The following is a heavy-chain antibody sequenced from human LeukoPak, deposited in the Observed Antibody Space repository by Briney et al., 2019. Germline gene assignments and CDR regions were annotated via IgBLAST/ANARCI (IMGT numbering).Heavy chain of an antibody. CDR1: GFTFSSYE. CDR3: AELGITMIVGV. V-gene: IGHV3-48*03. CDR2: ISSSGSTI. J-gene: IGHJ6*04. Sequence: GGSLRLSCAASGFTFSSYEMNWVRQAPGKGLEWVSYISSSGSTIYYADSVKGRFTISRDNAKNSLYLHMNSLRAADTAVYYCAELGITMIVGVWGKGTTVTISS. D-gene: IGHD3-22*01.